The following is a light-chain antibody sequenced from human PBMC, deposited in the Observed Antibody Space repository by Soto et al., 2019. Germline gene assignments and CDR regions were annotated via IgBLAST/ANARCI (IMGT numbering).Light chain of an antibody. CDR3: QQYETWPRT. CDR1: QNVRIN. J-gene: IGKJ2*01. V-gene: IGKV3-15*01. Sequence: TVMTQSPATLSVSPGDTATLSCRSSQNVRINLAWYQQKPGQAPTLLIYGVSARAPGVPARFSGTGSGTEFTLTIRNLQSEDFGIYYCQQYETWPRTFGQGTK. CDR2: GVS.